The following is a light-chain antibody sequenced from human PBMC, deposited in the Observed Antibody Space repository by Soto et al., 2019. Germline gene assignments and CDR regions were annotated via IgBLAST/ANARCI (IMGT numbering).Light chain of an antibody. J-gene: IGKJ1*01. V-gene: IGKV3-20*01. Sequence: EIVLTQSPGTLSLSPGERATLSCRASQSVSSAYLAWYQQKLGQAPRLLIYGSSNRATGIPDRFSGSGSGTDYTLTISRVEPEDFAVYYCQQYGSSRWTFGQGTKVEIK. CDR2: GSS. CDR3: QQYGSSRWT. CDR1: QSVSSAY.